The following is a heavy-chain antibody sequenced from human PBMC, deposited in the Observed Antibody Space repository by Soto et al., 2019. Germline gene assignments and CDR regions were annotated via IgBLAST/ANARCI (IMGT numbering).Heavy chain of an antibody. Sequence: EVQLVESGGGLVQPGGSLRLSCVASGFTFSDYWMNWVRQGQGKGLEWVANIEQDGSEVNYVDSVKGRFTISRDNAKNSLHLEMNNLRAEDTAMYYCVRSSGWTGDYWGQGMVVTVSS. J-gene: IGHJ4*02. CDR2: IEQDGSEV. D-gene: IGHD3-10*01. V-gene: IGHV3-7*04. CDR1: GFTFSDYW. CDR3: VRSSGWTGDY.